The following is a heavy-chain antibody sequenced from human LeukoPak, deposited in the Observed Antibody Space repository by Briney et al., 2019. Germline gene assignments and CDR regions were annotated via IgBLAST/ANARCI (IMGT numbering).Heavy chain of an antibody. CDR1: GFTFTSSA. CDR3: AADYGEYAYNWFDP. D-gene: IGHD4-17*01. V-gene: IGHV1-58*01. Sequence: ASVKVSCKASGFTFTSSAVQWVRQARGQRLEWIGWIVVGSGNTNYAQKFQERVTITRDMSTSTAYMELSSLRSEDTAVYYCAADYGEYAYNWFDPWGQGTLVTVSS. J-gene: IGHJ5*02. CDR2: IVVGSGNT.